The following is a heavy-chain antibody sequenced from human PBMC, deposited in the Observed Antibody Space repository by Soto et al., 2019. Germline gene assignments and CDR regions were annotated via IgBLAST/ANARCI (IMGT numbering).Heavy chain of an antibody. Sequence: GGSLRLSCTASGFTFRSYGMSWVRQAPGKGLEWVAAIRGNDDATYYADSVKGRFTISRDISKNTLYLQMNSLRADDAAVYYCAKVGALKQWLEHLDFWGQGPLVTVSS. CDR1: GFTFRSYG. D-gene: IGHD6-19*01. CDR3: AKVGALKQWLEHLDF. CDR2: IRGNDDAT. V-gene: IGHV3-23*01. J-gene: IGHJ4*02.